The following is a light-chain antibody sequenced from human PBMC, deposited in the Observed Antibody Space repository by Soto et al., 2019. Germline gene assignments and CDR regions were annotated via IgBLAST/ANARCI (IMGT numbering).Light chain of an antibody. CDR1: SSTVGGFNV. V-gene: IGLV2-23*01. CDR3: CSYLRSTTSR. J-gene: IGLJ1*01. Sequence: QSALTQPASVSGAPGQSITISCTGTSSTVGGFNVVSWYQQHPGKAPKVIIYEGIKRPSGVSNRFSGSNSGSTASLTISGLQAEFEADYDCCSYLRSTTSRFGTGTNVAVL. CDR2: EGI.